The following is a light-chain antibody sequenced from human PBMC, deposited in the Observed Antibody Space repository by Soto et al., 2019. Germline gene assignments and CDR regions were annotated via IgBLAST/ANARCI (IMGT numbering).Light chain of an antibody. V-gene: IGKV1-39*01. J-gene: IGKJ1*01. Sequence: DLQMTQCPSSLSASVGASVTVTCRASQPIGHSLHWYQQKAGKAPRVLISSASRLQSGVSSRFSGSRSGTHFTLTISSLRPEDSASYYCLQGYNSFWTFGQGTKVDIK. CDR1: QPIGHS. CDR3: LQGYNSFWT. CDR2: SAS.